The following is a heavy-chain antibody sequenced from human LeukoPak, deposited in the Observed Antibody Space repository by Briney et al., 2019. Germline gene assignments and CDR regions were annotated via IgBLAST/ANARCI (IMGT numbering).Heavy chain of an antibody. CDR3: ATPVPHGSDPSLYYYYMDV. Sequence: GGSLRLSCTVSGFTVSSNSMSWVRQAPGKGLEWVSFIYSGTIHYSDSVKGRFTISRDNSKNTLYLQMNSLRAEDTAVYYCATPVPHGSDPSLYYYYMDVWGKGTTVTISS. CDR1: GFTVSSNS. V-gene: IGHV3-53*01. D-gene: IGHD3-10*01. J-gene: IGHJ6*03. CDR2: IYSGTI.